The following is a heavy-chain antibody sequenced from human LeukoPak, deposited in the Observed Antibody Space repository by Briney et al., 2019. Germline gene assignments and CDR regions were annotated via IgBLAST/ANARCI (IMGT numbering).Heavy chain of an antibody. J-gene: IGHJ4*02. Sequence: SVKVSCKASGYSFSGFYIHWVRQAPGQGLEWMGWINPNSGGPNYEQKFQGRVTMTSDTSISTAYTELSRLTSDDTAVYYCARDGRASGTLDFDYWGQGTQVTVSS. V-gene: IGHV1-2*02. D-gene: IGHD3-10*01. CDR1: GYSFSGFY. CDR2: INPNSGGP. CDR3: ARDGRASGTLDFDY.